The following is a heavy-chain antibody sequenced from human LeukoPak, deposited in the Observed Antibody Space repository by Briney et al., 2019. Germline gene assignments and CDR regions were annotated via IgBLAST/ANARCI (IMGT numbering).Heavy chain of an antibody. V-gene: IGHV5-51*01. CDR3: ASGSSYYYGSGSYRIDY. CDR2: IYPGDSDT. D-gene: IGHD3-10*01. Sequence: GESLKISCKGSGYSFTSYWIGWVRQMPGKGLGWMGIIYPGDSDTRYSPSFQGQVTISADKSISTAYLQWSSLKASDTAMYYCASGSSYYYGSGSYRIDYWGQGTLVTVSS. CDR1: GYSFTSYW. J-gene: IGHJ4*02.